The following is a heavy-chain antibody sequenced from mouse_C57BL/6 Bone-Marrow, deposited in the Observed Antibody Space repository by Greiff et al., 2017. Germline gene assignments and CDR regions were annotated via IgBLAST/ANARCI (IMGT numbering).Heavy chain of an antibody. V-gene: IGHV14-4*01. J-gene: IGHJ1*03. D-gene: IGHD2-2*01. Sequence: VQLQQSGAELVRPGASVKLSCTASGFNIKDDYMYWVKQRPEQGLEWIGWLDPENGDTEYASKFQGQATITAETSSNNAYLQLNVLTSEDTAVYYCTTTGYDEGWYFDVWGTGTTVTVSS. CDR2: LDPENGDT. CDR3: TTTGYDEGWYFDV. CDR1: GFNIKDDY.